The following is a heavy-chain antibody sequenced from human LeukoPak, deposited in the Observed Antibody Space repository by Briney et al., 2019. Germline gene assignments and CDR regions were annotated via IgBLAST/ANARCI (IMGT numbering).Heavy chain of an antibody. D-gene: IGHD5-24*01. CDR3: ARGAGAGYNLQPFDY. V-gene: IGHV4-59*08. CDR2: IYYSGSTY. J-gene: IGHJ4*02. CDR1: GGSISSYY. Sequence: SETLPLTCTVSGGSISSYYWSWIRQPPGKGLEWIGYIYYSGSTYYYNPSLKSRVSISVDTSKNQFSLKLSSVTAADTAVYYCARGAGAGYNLQPFDYWGQGTLVTVSS.